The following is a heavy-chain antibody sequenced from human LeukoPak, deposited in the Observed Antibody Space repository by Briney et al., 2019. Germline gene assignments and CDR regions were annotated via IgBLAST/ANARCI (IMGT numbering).Heavy chain of an antibody. J-gene: IGHJ4*02. CDR2: IYYFGST. CDR3: AREAPSTPGYFDY. D-gene: IGHD2-2*01. Sequence: SETLSLTCTVSGGSISRYYWSWIRQPPGKGLEWIGYIYYFGSTNYNPSLKSRVTISVDTSKNQFSLKLSSVTAADTAVYYCAREAPSTPGYFDYWGQGTLVTVSS. V-gene: IGHV4-59*01. CDR1: GGSISRYY.